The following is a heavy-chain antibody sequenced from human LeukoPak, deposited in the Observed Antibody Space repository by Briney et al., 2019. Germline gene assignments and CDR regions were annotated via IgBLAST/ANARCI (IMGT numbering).Heavy chain of an antibody. CDR3: AKNLYYYDSSAIAGYFDY. CDR2: ISGSGGST. Sequence: PGGSLRLSCAASGFTFSSYAMSWVRQAPGKGLEWVSAISGSGGSTYYADSVKGRFTISRDNSKNTLYLQMNSLRAGDTAVYYCAKNLYYYDSSAIAGYFDYWGQGTLATVSS. D-gene: IGHD3-22*01. J-gene: IGHJ4*02. CDR1: GFTFSSYA. V-gene: IGHV3-23*01.